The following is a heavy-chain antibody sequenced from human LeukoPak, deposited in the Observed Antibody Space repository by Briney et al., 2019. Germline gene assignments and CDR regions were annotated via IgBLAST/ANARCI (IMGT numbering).Heavy chain of an antibody. Sequence: SETLSLTCSVAGGSISSYYWSWIRQPPGKGLEWIGYIYYSGSTNYNPSLKSRVTISVDTSKNQFSLKLSSVTAADTAVYYCARPTRYYYDSSVGWYFDLWGRGTLVTVSS. J-gene: IGHJ2*01. D-gene: IGHD3-22*01. V-gene: IGHV4-59*01. CDR3: ARPTRYYYDSSVGWYFDL. CDR1: GGSISSYY. CDR2: IYYSGST.